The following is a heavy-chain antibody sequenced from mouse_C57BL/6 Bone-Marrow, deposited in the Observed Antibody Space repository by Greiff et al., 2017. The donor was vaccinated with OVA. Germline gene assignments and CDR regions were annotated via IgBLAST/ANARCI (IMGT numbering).Heavy chain of an antibody. V-gene: IGHV3-6*01. D-gene: IGHD1-1*01. Sequence: DVKLQESGPGLVKPSQSLSLTCSVTGYSITSGYYWNWIRQFPGNKLEWMGYISYDGSNNYNPSLKNRISITRDTSKNQFFLKLNSVTTEDTATYYCAREPYYYGSSSYAMDYWGQGTSVTVSS. CDR2: ISYDGSN. CDR1: GYSITSGYY. CDR3: AREPYYYGSSSYAMDY. J-gene: IGHJ4*01.